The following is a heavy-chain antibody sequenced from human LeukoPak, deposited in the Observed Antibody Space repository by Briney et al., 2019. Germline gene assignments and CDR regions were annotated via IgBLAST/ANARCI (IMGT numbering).Heavy chain of an antibody. Sequence: GGSLRLSCAASGFTFDDYAMHWVRQAPGKGLEWVSLISGDGGSTYYADSVKGRFTISRDNSKNSLYLQMNSLRAEDTAVYYCARDWGTLYCSSTSCSHFDYWGQGTLVTVSS. CDR1: GFTFDDYA. V-gene: IGHV3-43*02. D-gene: IGHD2-2*01. CDR3: ARDWGTLYCSSTSCSHFDY. CDR2: ISGDGGST. J-gene: IGHJ4*02.